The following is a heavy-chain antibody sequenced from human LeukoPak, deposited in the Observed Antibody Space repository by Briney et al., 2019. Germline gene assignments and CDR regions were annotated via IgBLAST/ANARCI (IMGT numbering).Heavy chain of an antibody. J-gene: IGHJ4*02. CDR1: GFSISTKY. D-gene: IGHD5-18*01. CDR2: VYSDGTT. Sequence: GGSLRLSCAASGFSISTKYMSWVRQAPGKGLEWVSVVYSDGTTHYADSVKGRFTISRDNSKNTLYLQMNSLRAEDTAVYYCAKGGSGYSYGFGDYWGQGTLVTVSS. V-gene: IGHV3-53*01. CDR3: AKGGSGYSYGFGDY.